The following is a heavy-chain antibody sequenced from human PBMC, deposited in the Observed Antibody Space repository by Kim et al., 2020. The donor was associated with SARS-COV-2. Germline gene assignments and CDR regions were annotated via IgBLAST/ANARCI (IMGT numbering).Heavy chain of an antibody. V-gene: IGHV3-21*01. CDR1: GFAFSSFN. J-gene: IGHJ6*02. Sequence: GGSLRLSCAASGFAFSSFNMNWVRQAPGKGLEWVSSISTSSYRFYADSVKGRFTISRDNAQNLLFLQMNSLRPEDTAVYFCAKDKSFFMITFGGESGGMDVWGRGTTVTVSS. D-gene: IGHD3-16*01. CDR3: AKDKSFFMITFGGESGGMDV. CDR2: ISTSSYR.